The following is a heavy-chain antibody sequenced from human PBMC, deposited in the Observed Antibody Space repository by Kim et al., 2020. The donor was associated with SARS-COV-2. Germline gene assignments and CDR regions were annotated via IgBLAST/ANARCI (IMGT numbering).Heavy chain of an antibody. J-gene: IGHJ4*02. CDR2: IDSSGST. CDR3: TRHLSGSSWVDY. CDR1: GGSISSSTYS. V-gene: IGHV4-39*01. Sequence: SETLSLTCTISGGSISSSTYSWNWFRQPPGDELEWIGGIDSSGSTYYNPSLKSRVTLSVETSKNQFSLKLSSVTAADTAAFYCTRHLSGSSWVDYWGQGT. D-gene: IGHD6-13*01.